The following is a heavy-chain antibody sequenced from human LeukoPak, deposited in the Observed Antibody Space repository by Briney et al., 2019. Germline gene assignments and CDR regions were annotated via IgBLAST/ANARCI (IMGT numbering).Heavy chain of an antibody. V-gene: IGHV4-59*08. CDR1: GGSLNSYY. Sequence: SETLSLTCTVSGGSLNSYYWSWIRQPPGKGLEWIGYIYYSGSTNYNPSLKSRVTISLDTSKNQFSLKLTSVTAVDTAVYYCARVWFGDPSGAFDIWGQGTIVTVSS. D-gene: IGHD3-10*01. J-gene: IGHJ3*02. CDR3: ARVWFGDPSGAFDI. CDR2: IYYSGST.